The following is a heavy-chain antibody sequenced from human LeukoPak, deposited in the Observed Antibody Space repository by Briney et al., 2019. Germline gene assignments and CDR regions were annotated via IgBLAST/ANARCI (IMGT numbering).Heavy chain of an antibody. D-gene: IGHD2-15*01. Sequence: GGSLRLSCEASGFTFSSNGMTWVRQAPGKGLEWVSGISGGFGSTYYADSVKGRFIISRDNSKNTLYLQMNSLRAEDTAVYYCAKGPTPHYDYWGQGTLVTVSS. V-gene: IGHV3-23*01. CDR1: GFTFSSNG. CDR2: ISGGFGST. CDR3: AKGPTPHYDY. J-gene: IGHJ4*02.